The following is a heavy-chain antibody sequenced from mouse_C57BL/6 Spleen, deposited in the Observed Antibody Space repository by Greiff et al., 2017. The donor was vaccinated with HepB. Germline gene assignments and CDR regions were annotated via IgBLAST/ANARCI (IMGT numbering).Heavy chain of an antibody. CDR3: ARSGFSFITTVVPYDWFAY. D-gene: IGHD1-1*01. CDR2: INPSNGGT. Sequence: QVQLQQPGTELVKPGASVKLSCKASGYTFTSYWMHWVKQRPGQGLEWIGNINPSNGGTNYNEKFKSKATLTVDKSSSTAYMQLSSLTSEDSAVYYCARSGFSFITTVVPYDWFAYWGQGTLVTVSA. CDR1: GYTFTSYW. J-gene: IGHJ3*01. V-gene: IGHV1-53*01.